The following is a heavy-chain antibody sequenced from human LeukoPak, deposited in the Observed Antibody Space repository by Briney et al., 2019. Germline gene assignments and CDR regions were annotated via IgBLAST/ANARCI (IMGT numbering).Heavy chain of an antibody. Sequence: SETLSLTCTVSGGSISSYYWSWIRQPPGKGLEWIGYIYYSGSTNYNPSLKSRVTISVDTSKNQFSLKLSSVTAADTAVYYCARDPAADYFDYWGQGTLVTVSS. CDR1: GGSISSYY. CDR3: ARDPAADYFDY. V-gene: IGHV4-59*01. J-gene: IGHJ4*02. D-gene: IGHD6-13*01. CDR2: IYYSGST.